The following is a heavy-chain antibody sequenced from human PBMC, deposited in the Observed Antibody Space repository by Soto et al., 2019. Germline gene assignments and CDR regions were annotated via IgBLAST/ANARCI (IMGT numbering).Heavy chain of an antibody. D-gene: IGHD3-16*01. V-gene: IGHV3-33*01. CDR1: GFTFSTYG. CDR3: ARYRLGKYYCYY. Sequence: QVQLVESGGGVVRPGGSLRLPCAASGFTFSTYGMHWVRQAPGKGLEWVAIIWYDGSNKYYADSVKGRFTISRDNSKNTVYLQMNSLRDEDTAVYYGARYRLGKYYCYYWGQGTLVTFSS. CDR2: IWYDGSNK. J-gene: IGHJ4*02.